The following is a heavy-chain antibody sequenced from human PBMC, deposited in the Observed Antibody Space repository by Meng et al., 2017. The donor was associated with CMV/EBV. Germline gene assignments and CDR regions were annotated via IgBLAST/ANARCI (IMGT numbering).Heavy chain of an antibody. D-gene: IGHD1-7*01. V-gene: IGHV3-30*02. CDR2: IRYDGSNK. Sequence: GESLKISCAASGFTFSSYGMHWVRQAPGKGLEWVAFIRYDGSNKYYADSVKGRITISRDNSKNTLYLQMNSLRAEDTAVYYCAKARTGTPYYFDYWGQGTLVTVSS. J-gene: IGHJ4*02. CDR3: AKARTGTPYYFDY. CDR1: GFTFSSYG.